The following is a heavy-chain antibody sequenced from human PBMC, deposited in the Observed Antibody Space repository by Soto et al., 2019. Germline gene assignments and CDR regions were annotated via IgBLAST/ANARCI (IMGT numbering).Heavy chain of an antibody. CDR2: IWYDGSNK. CDR1: GFTFSSYG. V-gene: IGHV3-33*01. CDR3: ARGIVATIAASLDY. D-gene: IGHD5-12*01. J-gene: IGHJ4*02. Sequence: GGSLRLSCAASGFTFSSYGMHWVRQAPGKGLEWVAVIWYDGSNKYYADSVKGRFTISRDNSKNTLYLQMNSLRAEDTAVYYCARGIVATIAASLDYWGQGTLVTVSS.